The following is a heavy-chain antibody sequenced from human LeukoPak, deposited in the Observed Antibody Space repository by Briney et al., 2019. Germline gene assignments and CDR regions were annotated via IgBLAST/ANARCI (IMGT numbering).Heavy chain of an antibody. Sequence: SETLSLTCTVSGGSISSGDYYWSGIRQPPGKGVERIGYIYYSGSTYYNPSLKSRVTISVDTSKNQFSLKLSSVTAADTAVYYCARVQKGYSSGWPLGYWGQGTLVTVSS. D-gene: IGHD6-19*01. V-gene: IGHV4-30-4*02. CDR3: ARVQKGYSSGWPLGY. CDR1: GGSISSGDYY. CDR2: IYYSGST. J-gene: IGHJ4*02.